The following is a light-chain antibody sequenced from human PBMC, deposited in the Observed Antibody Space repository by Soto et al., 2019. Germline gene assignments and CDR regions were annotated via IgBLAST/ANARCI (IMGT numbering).Light chain of an antibody. CDR1: NSNMGSNS. V-gene: IGLV1-47*01. J-gene: IGLJ2*01. Sequence: QSVVTQTPSTSGTPGQRVTISCSGSNSNMGSNSVFWYQHLPGTAPKLLIYRNNQRPSGVPDRFSGSKSGTSASLAISGLRSEDEDDYYCAAWDDYLSGVVFGGGTKVTVL. CDR3: AAWDDYLSGVV. CDR2: RNN.